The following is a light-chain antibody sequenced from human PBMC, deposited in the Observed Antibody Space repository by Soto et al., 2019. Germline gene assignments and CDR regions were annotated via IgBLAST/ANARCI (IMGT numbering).Light chain of an antibody. V-gene: IGKV3-20*01. CDR3: QQYGSSRT. CDR2: GAS. Sequence: EIVLTQSPGTLSLSPGGRATLSCRASQSVSSSYLAWYQQKPGQAPRLLIYGASSRATGIPDRFSGSGSGTDFTLTISRLEPEDFAVYYCQQYGSSRTFGQGTRWIS. CDR1: QSVSSSY. J-gene: IGKJ1*01.